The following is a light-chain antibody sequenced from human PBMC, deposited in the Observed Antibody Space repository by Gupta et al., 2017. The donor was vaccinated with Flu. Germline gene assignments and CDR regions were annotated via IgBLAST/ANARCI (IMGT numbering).Light chain of an antibody. CDR1: QGVSTW. CDR2: AAS. CDR3: QQASSFPNT. J-gene: IGKJ1*01. V-gene: IGKV1-12*01. Sequence: DIQMTQSPSSVSASVGDRVTITCRASQGVSTWLVWYQQKPGKAPKVLISAASTLQTGVPSRFSGSGSGTDFTLTISSLQPEDFATYYCQQASSFPNTFGQGTKVEVK.